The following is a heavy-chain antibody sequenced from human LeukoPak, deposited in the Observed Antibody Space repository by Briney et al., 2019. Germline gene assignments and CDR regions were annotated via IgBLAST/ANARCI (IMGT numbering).Heavy chain of an antibody. V-gene: IGHV3-30*04. CDR2: ISYDGSNK. D-gene: IGHD1-14*01. CDR1: GFTFSSYA. Sequence: GGSLRLSCAASGFTFSSYAMHWVRQAPGKGLEWVAVISYDGSNKYYADSVKGRFTISRDNSKNTLYLQMSSLRAEDTAVYYCARDGHRYYFDYWGQGTLVTVSS. J-gene: IGHJ4*02. CDR3: ARDGHRYYFDY.